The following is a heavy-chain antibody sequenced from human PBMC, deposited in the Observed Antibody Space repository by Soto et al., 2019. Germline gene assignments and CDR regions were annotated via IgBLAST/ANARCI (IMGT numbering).Heavy chain of an antibody. V-gene: IGHV5-51*01. D-gene: IGHD6-19*01. J-gene: IGHJ4*02. CDR1: GYSFDNYC. CDR2: FYSGDSDT. Sequence: GEPLKISCXASGYSFDNYCIAWVRQMPGKGLEWMGIFYSGDSDTRYSPSFQGQVVISGDKSINTAYLQWTSLKASDTAMYYCARGSSGFYDYWGQGTLVTVSS. CDR3: ARGSSGFYDY.